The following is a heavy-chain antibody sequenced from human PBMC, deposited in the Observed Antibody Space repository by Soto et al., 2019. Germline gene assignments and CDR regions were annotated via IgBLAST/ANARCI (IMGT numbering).Heavy chain of an antibody. D-gene: IGHD6-25*01. CDR3: ASLGRPGLYYYYSKDV. Sequence: SETLSLTCAVYGGSFSGYYWSWIRQPPGKGLEWSGEINHSGSTNYNPSLKSRVTISVDTSKNQFSLKLSSVTAADTAVYYCASLGRPGLYYYYSKDVWGQGTTVTVSS. V-gene: IGHV4-34*01. J-gene: IGHJ6*02. CDR1: GGSFSGYY. CDR2: INHSGST.